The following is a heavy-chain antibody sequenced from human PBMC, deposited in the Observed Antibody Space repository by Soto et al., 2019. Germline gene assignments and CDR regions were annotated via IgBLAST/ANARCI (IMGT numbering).Heavy chain of an antibody. Sequence: EVQLLESGGGLVQPGGSLRLSCAASGFTFSSFAMTWVRQAPGKGLEWVSSLTGSGDSTYYADSVKGRFTISRDNSKNTLYLQINSLRADDAALYYCAKGTAVTPGDMASWGQGTLVTVSS. CDR3: AKGTAVTPGDMAS. V-gene: IGHV3-23*01. D-gene: IGHD4-17*01. CDR1: GFTFSSFA. J-gene: IGHJ5*02. CDR2: LTGSGDST.